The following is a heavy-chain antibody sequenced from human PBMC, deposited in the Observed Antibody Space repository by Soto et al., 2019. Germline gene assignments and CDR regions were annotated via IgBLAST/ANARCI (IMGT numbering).Heavy chain of an antibody. Sequence: VGSLRLSCAASGFTFTYYAMSWVGQAPGKGLEWVSGITGSGDSTYYADAVKGRFTISRDNSKNTLFLQMNGLRAEDSALYYCAKGSATQSSYYDYWGQGTLVTVSS. CDR2: ITGSGDST. J-gene: IGHJ4*02. CDR3: AKGSATQSSYYDY. D-gene: IGHD1-26*01. CDR1: GFTFTYYA. V-gene: IGHV3-23*01.